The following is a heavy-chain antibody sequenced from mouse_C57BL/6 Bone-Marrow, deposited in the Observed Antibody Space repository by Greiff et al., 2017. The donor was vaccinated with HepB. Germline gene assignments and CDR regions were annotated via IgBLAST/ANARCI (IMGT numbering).Heavy chain of an antibody. J-gene: IGHJ3*01. CDR3: ASYYYGSSYEAY. Sequence: QVQLQQPGAELVKPGASVKLSCKASGYTFTSYWMHWVKQRPGQGLEWIGMIHPNSGSTNYNEKFKSKATLTVDKSSSTAYMQLSSLTSEDSAVYYWASYYYGSSYEAYWGQGTLVTVSA. D-gene: IGHD1-1*01. V-gene: IGHV1-64*01. CDR1: GYTFTSYW. CDR2: IHPNSGST.